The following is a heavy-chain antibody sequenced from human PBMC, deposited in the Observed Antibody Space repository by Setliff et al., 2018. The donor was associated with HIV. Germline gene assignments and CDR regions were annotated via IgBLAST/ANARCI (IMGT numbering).Heavy chain of an antibody. D-gene: IGHD3-10*01. Sequence: PSETLSLTCAVSGGSISSSNWWSWVRQPPGKGPEWIGEIYHSGSTNYNPSLKSRVTISLDRSKTQFSLKLSSVTAADTAVYYCARDGPLEGSYRYYYYYMDVWGKGTTVTVSS. CDR3: ARDGPLEGSYRYYYYYMDV. CDR2: IYHSGST. V-gene: IGHV4-4*02. J-gene: IGHJ6*03. CDR1: GGSISSSNW.